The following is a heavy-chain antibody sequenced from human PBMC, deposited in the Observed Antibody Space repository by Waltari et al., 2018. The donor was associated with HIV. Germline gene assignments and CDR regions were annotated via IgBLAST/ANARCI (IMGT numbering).Heavy chain of an antibody. V-gene: IGHV3-7*01. Sequence: EVKLVESGGGLVQSGKSLRLSCAASGFICSTYWMTWVRQAPGKGLEWVATINQDGSDKYYVDSVKGRFTISRNNAKKSLYLQMSSLRAEDSAVYYCVTGGGSTGVGDNWGQGGLVTVSS. CDR3: VTGGGSTGVGDN. CDR1: GFICSTYW. CDR2: INQDGSDK. J-gene: IGHJ4*02. D-gene: IGHD3-16*01.